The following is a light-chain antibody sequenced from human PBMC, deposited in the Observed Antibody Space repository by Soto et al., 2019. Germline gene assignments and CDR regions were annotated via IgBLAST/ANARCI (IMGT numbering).Light chain of an antibody. CDR2: DVS. CDR1: SSDVGGYKF. J-gene: IGLJ1*01. CDR3: NSEKSGSHYV. V-gene: IGLV2-14*01. Sequence: QSALTQPASVSGSPGQSITISCTGTSSDVGGYKFVSWYQQHPGKAPKFIIYDVSIRPSGVSNRFSGSKSGNTASLTISGLQAEDVSDYYCNSEKSGSHYVFGTGTKVTVL.